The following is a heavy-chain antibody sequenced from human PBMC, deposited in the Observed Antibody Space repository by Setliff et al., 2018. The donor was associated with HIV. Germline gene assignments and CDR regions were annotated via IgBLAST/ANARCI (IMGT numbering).Heavy chain of an antibody. Sequence: GGSLRLSCAASGFTFSNAWMSWVRQAPGKGLEWVGRIKSKTDGGTADYAAPVKGRFTISSDDSKSTVYLQMNSLKTEDTAVYYCTTWQAGNDYWGQGTLVTVSS. CDR1: GFTFSNAW. J-gene: IGHJ4*02. V-gene: IGHV3-15*01. D-gene: IGHD6-13*01. CDR2: IKSKTDGGTA. CDR3: TTWQAGNDY.